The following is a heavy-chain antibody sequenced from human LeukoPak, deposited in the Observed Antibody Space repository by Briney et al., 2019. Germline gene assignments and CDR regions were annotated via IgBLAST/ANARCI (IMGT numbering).Heavy chain of an antibody. Sequence: ASVKVSCKASGYTFTSYTLSWVRQAPGQGLEWMGWISGYNGNAHYSDKVQGRITMTTDTSTSTAYMELRSLRSDDTAVYYCARGIGGYYYYMDVWGKGTTVTISS. CDR2: ISGYNGNA. V-gene: IGHV1-18*01. J-gene: IGHJ6*03. D-gene: IGHD3-3*01. CDR1: GYTFTSYT. CDR3: ARGIGGYYYYMDV.